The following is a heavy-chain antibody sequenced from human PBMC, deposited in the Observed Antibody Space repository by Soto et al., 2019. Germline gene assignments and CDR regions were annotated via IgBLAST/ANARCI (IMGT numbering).Heavy chain of an antibody. Sequence: EVQLLESGGGLVQPGGALRLSCAASGFTFSSHAMSWVRQAPGKGLEWISSISAGSEGAYYADSVKGRFTISRDNSNNTLYLQMNSLRAEDTAVYYCAKDQSTNSRSYHALDVWGQGTTVTVSS. D-gene: IGHD2-8*01. CDR1: GFTFSSHA. J-gene: IGHJ6*02. CDR3: AKDQSTNSRSYHALDV. V-gene: IGHV3-23*01. CDR2: ISAGSEGA.